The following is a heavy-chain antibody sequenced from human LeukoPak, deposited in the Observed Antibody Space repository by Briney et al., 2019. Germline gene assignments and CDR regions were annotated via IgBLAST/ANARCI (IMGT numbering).Heavy chain of an antibody. CDR2: IIPIFGTA. D-gene: IGHD4-23*01. CDR1: GGTFSSYA. J-gene: IGHJ3*02. CDR3: ARALRLWGGNSGIAFDI. V-gene: IGHV1-69*01. Sequence: SVKVSCKASGGTFSSYAISWVRQAPGQGLEWMGGIIPIFGTANYARKFQGRVTITADESTSTAYMELSSLRSEDTAVYYCARALRLWGGNSGIAFDIWGQGTMVTVSS.